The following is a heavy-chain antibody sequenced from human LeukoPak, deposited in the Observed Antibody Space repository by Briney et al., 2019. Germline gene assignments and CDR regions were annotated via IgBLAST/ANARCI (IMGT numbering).Heavy chain of an antibody. J-gene: IGHJ4*02. CDR1: GFIFSGSA. V-gene: IGHV3-73*01. Sequence: GGSLRLSCATSGFIFSGSAIHWVRQASGKGLEWVGRIRSKANSYATTDVASVRGRFSISRDDSKNTAYPQMNSLKTEDTAVYYCTRPSYDSSVSGVVYWGQGTLVTVSS. CDR3: TRPSYDSSVSGVVY. CDR2: IRSKANSYAT. D-gene: IGHD3-22*01.